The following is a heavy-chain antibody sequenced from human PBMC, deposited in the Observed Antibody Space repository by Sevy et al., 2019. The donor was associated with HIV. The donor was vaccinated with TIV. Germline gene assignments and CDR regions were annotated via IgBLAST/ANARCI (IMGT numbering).Heavy chain of an antibody. CDR3: AKSWELLNYYYYYMDV. CDR1: GFTFSSYA. J-gene: IGHJ6*03. V-gene: IGHV3-23*01. CDR2: ISGSGGST. Sequence: GGSLRLSCAASGFTFSSYAMSWVRQAPGKGLEWVSAISGSGGSTYYADSVKGRFTISRDKSKNTMYLQMNSLRAEDTAVYYCAKSWELLNYYYYYMDVWGKGTTVTVSS. D-gene: IGHD1-26*01.